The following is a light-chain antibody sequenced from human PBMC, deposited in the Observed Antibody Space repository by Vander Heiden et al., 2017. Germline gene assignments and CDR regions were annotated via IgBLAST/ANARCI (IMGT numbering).Light chain of an antibody. CDR3: QQRSNWPIT. CDR2: NAS. J-gene: IGKJ5*01. V-gene: IGKV3-11*01. CDR1: QSVNIF. Sequence: EIVLTQSPATLSLSPGERATLPCRASQSVNIFLAWYQQKPGQAPRLLISNASNRATGIPARFSGSGSGTDFTLTISSLDPEDFAVYYCQQRSNWPITFGQGTRLEIK.